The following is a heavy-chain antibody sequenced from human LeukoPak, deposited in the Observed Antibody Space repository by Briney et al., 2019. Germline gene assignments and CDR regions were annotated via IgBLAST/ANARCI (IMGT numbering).Heavy chain of an antibody. CDR3: ATEGGDYGGIFDY. J-gene: IGHJ4*02. V-gene: IGHV3-23*01. Sequence: GGSLRLSCAASGFTFSSYAMSWVRQAPGRGLEWVSAISGSGGSTYYADSVKGRFTISRDNSKNTLYLQMYSLRAEDTAVYYCATEGGDYGGIFDYWGQGTLVTVSS. CDR1: GFTFSSYA. CDR2: ISGSGGST. D-gene: IGHD4-17*01.